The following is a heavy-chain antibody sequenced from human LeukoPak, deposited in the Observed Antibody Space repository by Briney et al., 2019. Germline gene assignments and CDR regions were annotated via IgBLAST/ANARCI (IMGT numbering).Heavy chain of an antibody. CDR2: IYHSGTT. CDR3: ARPPDHRDYGAAFDW. J-gene: IGHJ4*02. D-gene: IGHD4-17*01. Sequence: PSETLSLTCAASGYSISSGYFWGWIRQPPGKGLEWIGSIYHSGTTYYNPSLKSRVTISVDTAKNQFSLRLNSVTAADTAVYYCARPPDHRDYGAAFDWWGQGTLVTVSS. V-gene: IGHV4-38-2*01. CDR1: GYSISSGYF.